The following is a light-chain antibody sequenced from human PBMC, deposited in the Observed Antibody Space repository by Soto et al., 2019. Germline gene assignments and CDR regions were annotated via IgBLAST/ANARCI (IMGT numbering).Light chain of an antibody. J-gene: IGLJ3*02. CDR1: SSDVGSYNR. V-gene: IGLV2-18*01. CDR2: EVS. Sequence: QSVLTQPPSVSGSPGQSVTISCTGTSSDVGSYNRVSWYQQPPGTAPKLMIYEVSNRPSGVPDRFSGSKSGNTASLTISGLQAEDEADYYCSLYTSSSTWVFGGGTQLNVL. CDR3: SLYTSSSTWV.